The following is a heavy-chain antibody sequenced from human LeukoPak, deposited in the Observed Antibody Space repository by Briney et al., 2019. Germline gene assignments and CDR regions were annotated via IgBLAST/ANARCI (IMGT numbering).Heavy chain of an antibody. J-gene: IGHJ4*02. CDR1: GYTFTGYY. V-gene: IGHV1-2*02. CDR3: AGVTSFGELPFDY. CDR2: INPNSGGT. Sequence: ASVKVSCKASGYTFTGYYMHWVRQAPGQGLEWMGWINPNSGGTNYAQKFQGRVTMTRDTSISTAYMELSRLRSDDTAVYYCAGVTSFGELPFDYWGQGTLVTVSS. D-gene: IGHD3-10*01.